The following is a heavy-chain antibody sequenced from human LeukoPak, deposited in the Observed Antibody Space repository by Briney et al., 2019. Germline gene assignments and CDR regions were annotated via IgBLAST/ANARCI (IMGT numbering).Heavy chain of an antibody. J-gene: IGHJ5*02. CDR2: IYHSGST. D-gene: IGHD3-10*01. V-gene: IGHV4-30-2*01. CDR1: GGSISSGGYS. Sequence: SQTLSLTCAVSGGSISSGGYSWSWIRQPPGKGLEWIGYIYHSGSTYYNPSLKSRVTISVDTSKNQFSLKLSSVTAADTAVYYCARAVRSGSGKTFDPWGQGTLVTVSS. CDR3: ARAVRSGSGKTFDP.